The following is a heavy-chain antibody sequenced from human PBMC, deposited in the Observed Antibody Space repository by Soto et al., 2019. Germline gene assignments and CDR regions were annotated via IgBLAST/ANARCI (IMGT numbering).Heavy chain of an antibody. V-gene: IGHV3-21*01. Sequence: GGSLRLSCAASGFTFSSYGMNWVRQAPGKGLEWVSSISTSTSYIYYADSVKGRFTISRDNAKNSVYLQMNSLRAEETAVYYCARLYCRGGSCYSGDAFDIWGQGTMVTVSS. J-gene: IGHJ3*02. D-gene: IGHD2-15*01. CDR3: ARLYCRGGSCYSGDAFDI. CDR1: GFTFSSYG. CDR2: ISTSTSYI.